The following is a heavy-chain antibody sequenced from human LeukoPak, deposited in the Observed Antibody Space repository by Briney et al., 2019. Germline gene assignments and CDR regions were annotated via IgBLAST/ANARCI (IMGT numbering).Heavy chain of an antibody. CDR3: ASIGWGRYYFDY. J-gene: IGHJ4*02. V-gene: IGHV4-39*07. CDR2: IYYSGST. D-gene: IGHD3-16*01. CDR1: GGSISSSSYY. Sequence: SETLSLTCTVSGGSISSSSYYWGWIRQPPGKGLEWIGSIYYSGSTYYNPSLKSRVTISVDTSKNQFSLKLSSVTAADTAVYYCASIGWGRYYFDYWGQGTLVTVSS.